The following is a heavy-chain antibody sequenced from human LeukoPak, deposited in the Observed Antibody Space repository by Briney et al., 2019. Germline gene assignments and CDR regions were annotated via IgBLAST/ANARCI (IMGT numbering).Heavy chain of an antibody. CDR3: AREIAVAGTPNWFDP. V-gene: IGHV3-21*01. Sequence: GGSLRLSCAASGFTFSSYSMNWVRDAPGKGLEWVSSISSSSSYIYYADSVKGRFTISRDNAKNSLYLQMNRLRAEDTAVYYCAREIAVAGTPNWFDPWGQGTLVTVSS. D-gene: IGHD6-19*01. CDR1: GFTFSSYS. J-gene: IGHJ5*02. CDR2: ISSSSSYI.